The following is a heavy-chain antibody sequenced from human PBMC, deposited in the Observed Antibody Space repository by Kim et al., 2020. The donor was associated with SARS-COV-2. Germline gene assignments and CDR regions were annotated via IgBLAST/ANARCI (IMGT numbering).Heavy chain of an antibody. D-gene: IGHD6-13*01. V-gene: IGHV1-18*01. Sequence: ASVKVSCKASGYTFTSYGISWVRQAPGQGLEWMGWISAYNGNTNYAPKLQGRVTMTSDTSTSTAYMELRSLRSDDTAVYYCAREPYSSSWYKGGYYGMDVWGQGTTVTVSS. J-gene: IGHJ6*02. CDR1: GYTFTSYG. CDR2: ISAYNGNT. CDR3: AREPYSSSWYKGGYYGMDV.